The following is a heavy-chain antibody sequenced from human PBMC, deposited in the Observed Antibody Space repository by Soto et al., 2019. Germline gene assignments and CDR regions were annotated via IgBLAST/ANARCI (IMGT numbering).Heavy chain of an antibody. Sequence: EGQMLESGGDLVQPGGSLRLSCAASGFTFSKYALKWVRQAPWKGLEWVSGISTSGGSTYYADSVKGRFAISRDNSKNPLYMQMTSLRAEDTAVYYCAQDHRSSDYDWAWGQGTLVTVSS. CDR1: GFTFSKYA. J-gene: IGHJ5*02. CDR3: AQDHRSSDYDWA. D-gene: IGHD5-12*01. V-gene: IGHV3-23*01. CDR2: ISTSGGST.